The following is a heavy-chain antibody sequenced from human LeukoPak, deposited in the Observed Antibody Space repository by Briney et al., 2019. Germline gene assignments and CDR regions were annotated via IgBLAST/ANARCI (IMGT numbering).Heavy chain of an antibody. J-gene: IGHJ5*02. CDR2: IIPIFGTA. CDR3: ARSYCSSTSCYSNWFDP. V-gene: IGHV1-69*05. CDR1: GGTFSSYA. D-gene: IGHD2-2*01. Sequence: GASVKVSCKASGGTFSSYAISWVRQAPGQGLEWMGGIIPIFGTANYAQKFQGRVTITTDESTSTAYMGLSSLRSEDTAVYYCARSYCSSTSCYSNWFDPWGQGTLVTVSS.